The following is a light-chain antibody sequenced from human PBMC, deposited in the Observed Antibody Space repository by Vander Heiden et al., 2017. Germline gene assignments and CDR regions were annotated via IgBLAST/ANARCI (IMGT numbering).Light chain of an antibody. CDR1: QSIRSY. J-gene: IGKJ3*01. CDR2: RAS. V-gene: IGKV1-5*03. CDR3: QQYNDYSLFS. Sequence: DIQLTQSPSTLSASVGDRVIITCRASQSIRSYLAWYQQKPGKAPKLLIYRASSLESGVPSRFSGSGSGTEFTLTISSLQPDDFATYYCQQYNDYSLFSFGPGTKVDIK.